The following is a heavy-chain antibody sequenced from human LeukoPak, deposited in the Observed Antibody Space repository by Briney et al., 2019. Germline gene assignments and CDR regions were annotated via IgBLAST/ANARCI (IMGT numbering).Heavy chain of an antibody. CDR3: ARLSSWVFEI. CDR2: ISGSSNYI. J-gene: IGHJ3*02. CDR1: GFTFSDYT. D-gene: IGHD3-16*01. Sequence: PGGSLRLSCAASGFTFSDYTMNWVRLAPGKGLEWVSSISGSSNYIYYADSVKGRFTISRGNAKNLLYLQMNSLRVEDTAVYFCARLSSWVFEIWGQGTMVTVSS. V-gene: IGHV3-21*01.